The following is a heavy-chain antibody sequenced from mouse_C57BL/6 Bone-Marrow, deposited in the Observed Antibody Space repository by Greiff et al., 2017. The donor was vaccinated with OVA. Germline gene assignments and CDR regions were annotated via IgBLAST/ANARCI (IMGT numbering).Heavy chain of an antibody. V-gene: IGHV1-66*01. D-gene: IGHD2-2*01. J-gene: IGHJ3*01. CDR1: GYSFTSYY. CDR3: AERSTMVTTPGAY. Sequence: QVQLQQSGPELVKPGASVKISCKASGYSFTSYYIHWVKQRPGQGLEWIGWIYPGSGNTKYNEKFKGKATLTADTSSSTAYMQLSSLTSEDSAVYYCAERSTMVTTPGAYWGQGTLVTVSA. CDR2: IYPGSGNT.